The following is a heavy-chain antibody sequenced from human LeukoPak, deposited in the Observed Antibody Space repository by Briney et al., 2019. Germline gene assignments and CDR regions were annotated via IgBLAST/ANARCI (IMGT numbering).Heavy chain of an antibody. CDR2: INPNSGGT. Sequence: GASVKVSCKASGYTFTSYYMHWVRQAPGQGLEWMGWINPNSGGTNYAQKFQGRVTVTRDTSISTAYMELSRLRSDDTAVYYCALSAVAVFEGLGYWGQGTLVTVSS. J-gene: IGHJ4*02. V-gene: IGHV1-2*02. CDR1: GYTFTSYY. D-gene: IGHD6-19*01. CDR3: ALSAVAVFEGLGY.